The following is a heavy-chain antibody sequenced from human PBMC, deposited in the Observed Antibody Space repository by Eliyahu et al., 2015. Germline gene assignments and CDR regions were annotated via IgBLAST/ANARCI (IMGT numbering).Heavy chain of an antibody. Sequence: EVHLVXSGGGLVKPGGSXRXSCAASXXPXTSYPXNWXRXAPGKGLEWVXSMSSSGNYIYYADSVKGRFTISRDNAKNSLYLQMNSLRAEDTAVYYCARDDEYTSGSLLDYWGQGTLVTVSS. V-gene: IGHV3-21*01. J-gene: IGHJ4*02. CDR1: XXPXTSYP. D-gene: IGHD5-18*01. CDR3: ARDDEYTSGSLLDY. CDR2: MSSSGNYI.